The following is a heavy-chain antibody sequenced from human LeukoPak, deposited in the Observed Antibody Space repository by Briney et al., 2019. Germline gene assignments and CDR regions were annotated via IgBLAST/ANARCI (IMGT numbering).Heavy chain of an antibody. D-gene: IGHD4-17*01. Sequence: PSETLSLTCTVSGGSISSYYWSWIRQPPGKGLEWIGYIYYSGSTNYNPSLKSRVTISVDTSKNQFSLKLSSVTAADTAVYYCARAVGSYYYYYYMDVWGKGTTVTISS. J-gene: IGHJ6*03. CDR1: GGSISSYY. V-gene: IGHV4-59*08. CDR2: IYYSGST. CDR3: ARAVGSYYYYYYMDV.